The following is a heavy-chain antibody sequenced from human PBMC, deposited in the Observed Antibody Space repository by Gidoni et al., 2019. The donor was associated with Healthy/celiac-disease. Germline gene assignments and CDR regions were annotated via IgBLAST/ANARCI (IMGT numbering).Heavy chain of an antibody. Sequence: QVQLQQWGAGLLKPSETLSLTCAVYGGSFSGYYWSWIRQPPGKGLEWIGEINHSGSTNYNPSLKSRVTISVDTSKNQFSLKLSSVTAADTAVYYCARGRGATVTTSPRSRYYMDVWGKGTTVTVSS. CDR1: GGSFSGYY. V-gene: IGHV4-34*01. CDR2: INHSGST. J-gene: IGHJ6*03. CDR3: ARGRGATVTTSPRSRYYMDV. D-gene: IGHD4-17*01.